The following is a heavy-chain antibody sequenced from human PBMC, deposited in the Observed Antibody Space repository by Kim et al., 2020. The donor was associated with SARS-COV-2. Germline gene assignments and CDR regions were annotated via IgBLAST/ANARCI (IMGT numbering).Heavy chain of an antibody. CDR1: GASISTYY. V-gene: IGHV4-59*08. CDR3: VRHSLEHLERRRGSYTYPMDA. J-gene: IGHJ6*02. D-gene: IGHD1-1*01. Sequence: SETLSLTCTVSGASISTYYWSWIRQPPEKGLEYIGYVHFSGSSYYNPSLNNRVTMSIDTSKNQFSLKVTSVTAADTAMYYCVRHSLEHLERRRGSYTYPMDAWGRGATVVVSS. CDR2: VHFSGSS.